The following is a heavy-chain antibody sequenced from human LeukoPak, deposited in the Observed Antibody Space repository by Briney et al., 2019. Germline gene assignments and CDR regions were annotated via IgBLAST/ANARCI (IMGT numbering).Heavy chain of an antibody. Sequence: SETLSLTCTVSGDSINNSNFYWGWVRQPPGKGLEWIASIYYSGRTYYNPSLKSRVTISVDTSKNQFSLKLSSVTAADTAVYYCASASGWYDWGQGTLVTVSS. CDR1: GDSINNSNFY. CDR3: ASASGWYD. D-gene: IGHD6-19*01. CDR2: IYYSGRT. V-gene: IGHV4-39*07. J-gene: IGHJ4*02.